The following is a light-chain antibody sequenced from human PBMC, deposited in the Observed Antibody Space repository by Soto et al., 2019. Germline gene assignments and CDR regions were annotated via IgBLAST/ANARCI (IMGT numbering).Light chain of an antibody. Sequence: EIVLTQSPATLSLSPGERATLSCRASQSVSSYFAWYQQKPGQAPRLLIYDASNRATGIPARFSGSGSGTDFTLTISSLEPEVFAVYYCQQRSNWPLVTFGGGTKVEI. V-gene: IGKV3-11*01. J-gene: IGKJ4*01. CDR3: QQRSNWPLVT. CDR2: DAS. CDR1: QSVSSY.